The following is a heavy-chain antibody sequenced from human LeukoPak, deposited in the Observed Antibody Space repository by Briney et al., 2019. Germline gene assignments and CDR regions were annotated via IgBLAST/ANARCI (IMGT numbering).Heavy chain of an antibody. J-gene: IGHJ4*02. Sequence: SQTLSLTCAISGDSVSSNSAAWSWIRQSPSRGLEWLGRTYYRSKWYNDYAVSVKRRITINPDTSKNQFSLQLNYLTPENTGVYYCARGHARYCSGGSCFDYWGQGTLVTVSS. D-gene: IGHD2-15*01. V-gene: IGHV6-1*01. CDR1: GDSVSSNSAA. CDR2: TYYRSKWYN. CDR3: ARGHARYCSGGSCFDY.